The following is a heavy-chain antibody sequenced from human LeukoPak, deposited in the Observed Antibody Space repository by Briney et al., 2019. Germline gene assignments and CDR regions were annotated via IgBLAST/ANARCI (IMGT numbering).Heavy chain of an antibody. Sequence: ASVKVSCKASGYTFTGYYMHWVRQAPGQGLEWMGWINPNSGGTNYAQKFQGRVTMTRDTSISTAYMELSRLRSDDTAVYYCARGSGYCSSTSCSMGSVWFDPWGQGTLVTVSS. D-gene: IGHD2-2*01. V-gene: IGHV1-2*02. CDR3: ARGSGYCSSTSCSMGSVWFDP. J-gene: IGHJ5*02. CDR1: GYTFTGYY. CDR2: INPNSGGT.